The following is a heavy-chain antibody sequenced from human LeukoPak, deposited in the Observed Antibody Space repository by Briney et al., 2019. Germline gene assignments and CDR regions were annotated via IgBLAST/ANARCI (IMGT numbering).Heavy chain of an antibody. J-gene: IGHJ4*02. CDR1: GGTFSSYA. CDR2: IIPIFGTA. D-gene: IGHD3-3*01. CDR3: ASWGLAKRFFDY. Sequence: SVKVSCKASGGTFSSYAISWVRQAPGQGLEWMGGIIPIFGTANYAQKFQGRVTITADESTSTAYMELSSLRSEDTAVYYCASWGLAKRFFDYWGQGNLVTVSS. V-gene: IGHV1-69*01.